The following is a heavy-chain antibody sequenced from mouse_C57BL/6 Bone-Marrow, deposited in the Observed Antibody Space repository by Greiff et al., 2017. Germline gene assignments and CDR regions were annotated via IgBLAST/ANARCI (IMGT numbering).Heavy chain of an antibody. J-gene: IGHJ3*01. V-gene: IGHV1-36*01. Sequence: EVKLQQSVPVLVKPGPSVKISCKASGFTFTDYYMHWVKQSHGKSLEWIGLVYPYNGGTSYNQKFKGKATLTVDTSSSTAYMELNSLTSEDSAVYYCARSYYYGSPWFAYWGQGTLVTVSA. CDR3: ARSYYYGSPWFAY. CDR1: GFTFTDYY. CDR2: VYPYNGGT. D-gene: IGHD1-1*01.